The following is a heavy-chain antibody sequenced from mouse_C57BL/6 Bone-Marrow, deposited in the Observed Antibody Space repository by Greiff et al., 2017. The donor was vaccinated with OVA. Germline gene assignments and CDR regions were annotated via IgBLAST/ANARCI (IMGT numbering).Heavy chain of an antibody. CDR1: GYTFTSYG. CDR3: ARLYYGNYHYFDY. J-gene: IGHJ2*01. CDR2: IYPRSGNT. V-gene: IGHV1-81*01. D-gene: IGHD2-1*01. Sequence: QVQLQQSGAELARPGASVKLSCKASGYTFTSYGISWVKQRTGQGLEWIGEIYPRSGNTYYNEKFKGKATLTADKSSSTAYMELRSLTSEDSAVYFCARLYYGNYHYFDYWGQGTTLTVSS.